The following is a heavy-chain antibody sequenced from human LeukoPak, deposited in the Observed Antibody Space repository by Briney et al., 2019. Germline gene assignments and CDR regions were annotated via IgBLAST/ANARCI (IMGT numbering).Heavy chain of an antibody. CDR3: ARVDWTPDY. Sequence: KAGGSLRLSCAASGFTFSDYYMSWIRQAPGKGLEWVSYIISGGSTTYYADSVKGRFTISRDNAKNSLYLQMNSLRAEDTAVYYCARVDWTPDYWGQGTLLTVSS. CDR2: IISGGSTT. CDR1: GFTFSDYY. V-gene: IGHV3-11*01. J-gene: IGHJ4*02. D-gene: IGHD1-1*01.